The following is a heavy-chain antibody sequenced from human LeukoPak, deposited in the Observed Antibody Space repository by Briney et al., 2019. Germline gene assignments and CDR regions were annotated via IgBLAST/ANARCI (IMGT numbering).Heavy chain of an antibody. Sequence: AGGSLRLSCAASGFTFSSYSINWVRQAPGKGLEWVSSISSSSVYKYYADSVKGRFTISRDNAKNSLYLQMNSLRAEDTAVYYCARDFFHSSESRPFDYWGQGTLVTVSS. CDR3: ARDFFHSSESRPFDY. CDR2: ISSSSVYK. J-gene: IGHJ4*02. D-gene: IGHD3-22*01. CDR1: GFTFSSYS. V-gene: IGHV3-21*01.